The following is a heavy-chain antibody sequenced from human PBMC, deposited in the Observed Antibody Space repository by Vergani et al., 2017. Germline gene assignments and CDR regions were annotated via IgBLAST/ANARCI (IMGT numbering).Heavy chain of an antibody. Sequence: QLQLQESGSGLVKPSQTLSLTCAVPGGPISSGGYSWSWIRQPPGKGLEWIGYIYHSGSTYYNPSLKSLVTISVDRSKNQFSLKLSSVTAADTAVYYCARGRYYGSGSASGFDPWGQGTLVTVSS. V-gene: IGHV4-30-2*01. CDR1: GGPISSGGYS. D-gene: IGHD3-10*01. CDR3: ARGRYYGSGSASGFDP. J-gene: IGHJ5*02. CDR2: IYHSGST.